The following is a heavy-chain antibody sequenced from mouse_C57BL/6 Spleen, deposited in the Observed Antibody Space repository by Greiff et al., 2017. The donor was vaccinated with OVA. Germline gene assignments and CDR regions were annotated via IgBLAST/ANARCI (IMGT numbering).Heavy chain of an antibody. CDR2: IHPNSGST. J-gene: IGHJ2*01. CDR1: GYTFTSYW. V-gene: IGHV1-64*01. D-gene: IGHD1-1*01. CDR3: ARSGDYYGSSYFDY. Sequence: QVQLQQPGAELVKPGASVKLSCKASGYTFTSYWMHWVKQRPGQGLEWIGMIHPNSGSTNYNEKFKSKATLTVDKSSSPAYMQLSSLTSEDAAVYDCARSGDYYGSSYFDYWGQGTTLTVSS.